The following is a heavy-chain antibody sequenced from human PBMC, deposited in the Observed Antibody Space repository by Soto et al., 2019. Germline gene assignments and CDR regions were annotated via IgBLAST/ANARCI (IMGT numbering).Heavy chain of an antibody. J-gene: IGHJ4*02. CDR3: AKGGPKITFGGVIAHFDY. V-gene: IGHV3-23*01. CDR1: GFTFSSYA. D-gene: IGHD3-16*02. CDR2: ISGSGGST. Sequence: PGGSLRLSCAASGFTFSSYAMSWVRQAPGKGLKWVSAISGSGGSTYYADSVKGRFTISRDNSKNTLYLQMNSLRAEDTAVYYCAKGGPKITFGGVIAHFDYWGQGTLVTVSS.